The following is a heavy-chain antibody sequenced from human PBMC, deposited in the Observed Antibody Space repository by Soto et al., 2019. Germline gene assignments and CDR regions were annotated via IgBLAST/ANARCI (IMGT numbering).Heavy chain of an antibody. V-gene: IGHV6-1*01. CDR1: GDSVSRTSVA. CDR2: TYYRSKWNS. J-gene: IGHJ4*02. Sequence: QVQLHQSGPGLVKPSQTLSLTCAISGDSVSRTSVAWNWIRQSPSRGLAWLGRTYYRSKWNSDYAVSVRGRITINPDTSKSQFSLQLNSVTPEDTAVYYCVRGQFSAFDCWGQGTLVTVSS. CDR3: VRGQFSAFDC.